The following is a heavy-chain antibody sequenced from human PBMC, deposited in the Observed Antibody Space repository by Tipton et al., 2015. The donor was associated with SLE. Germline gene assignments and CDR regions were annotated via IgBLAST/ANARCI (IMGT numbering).Heavy chain of an antibody. V-gene: IGHV4-39*07. J-gene: IGHJ3*02. CDR2: IYYSGST. Sequence: TLSLTCTVSGGSISSSSYYWGWIRQPPGKGLEWIESIYYSGSTYYNPSLKSRVTISVDTSKNQFSLKLGSVTAADTAVYYCARGGPGAFDIWGQGTMVTVSS. CDR3: ARGGPGAFDI. CDR1: GGSISSSSYY.